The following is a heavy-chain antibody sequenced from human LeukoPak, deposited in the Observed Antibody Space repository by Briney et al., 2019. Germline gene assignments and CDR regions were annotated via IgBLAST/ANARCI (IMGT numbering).Heavy chain of an antibody. Sequence: GGSLRLSCAASGFTFSDYSMNWVRQAPGKGLEWVSYISYSVNTKYYGDSVKGRFTISRDNAKNSLYLHMDSLRAEDTAVYYCARGAYSSGWAYFDHWGQGTLVTVSS. CDR1: GFTFSDYS. J-gene: IGHJ4*02. V-gene: IGHV3-48*04. CDR3: ARGAYSSGWAYFDH. CDR2: ISYSVNTK. D-gene: IGHD6-19*01.